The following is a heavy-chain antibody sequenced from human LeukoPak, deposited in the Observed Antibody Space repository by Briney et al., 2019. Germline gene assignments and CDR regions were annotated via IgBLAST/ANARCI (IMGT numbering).Heavy chain of an antibody. CDR1: GFTFDDYA. Sequence: GGSLRLSCAASGFTFDDYAMHWVRQAPGKGLEWVSGISWNSGSIGYADSVKGRFTISRDNAKNSLYLQMNSLRAEDTAVYYCARWGPEHCSGGSCYSVPYYYYGMDVWGQGTTVTVSS. J-gene: IGHJ6*02. V-gene: IGHV3-9*01. CDR3: ARWGPEHCSGGSCYSVPYYYYGMDV. CDR2: ISWNSGSI. D-gene: IGHD2-15*01.